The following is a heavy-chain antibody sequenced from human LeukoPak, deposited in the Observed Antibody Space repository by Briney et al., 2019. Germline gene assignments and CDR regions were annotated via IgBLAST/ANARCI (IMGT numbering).Heavy chain of an antibody. D-gene: IGHD3-9*01. CDR3: ATGRSIRYFDY. Sequence: SETLSLTCTVSGVSIFIFYWNWVRQPPGKGLEWIGYTHYSGSTNYNPSLKSRVTISVDTSKSQFSLKLTSATAADTAVYYCATGRSIRYFDYWGQGTLLTVSS. CDR1: GVSIFIFY. CDR2: THYSGST. V-gene: IGHV4-59*08. J-gene: IGHJ4*02.